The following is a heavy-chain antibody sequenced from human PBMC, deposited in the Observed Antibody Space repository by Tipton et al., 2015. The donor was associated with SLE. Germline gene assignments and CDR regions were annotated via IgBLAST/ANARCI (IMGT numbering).Heavy chain of an antibody. CDR2: IYYSGST. V-gene: IGHV4-59*11. CDR3: ARTTMIVVASHAFDI. CDR1: GISSGSISSHY. J-gene: IGHJ3*02. D-gene: IGHD3-22*01. Sequence: TLSLTCTVSGISSGSISSHYWSWIRQPPGKGLEWIGYIYYSGSTNYNPSLKSRVTISVDTSKNQFSLKLSSVTAADTAVYYCARTTMIVVASHAFDIWGQGTMVTVSS.